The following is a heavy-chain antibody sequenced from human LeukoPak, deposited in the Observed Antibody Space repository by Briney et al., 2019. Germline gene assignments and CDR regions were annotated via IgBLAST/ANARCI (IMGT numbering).Heavy chain of an antibody. J-gene: IGHJ4*02. Sequence: GGSLRLSCAASGFTFSSYSMNWVRQAPGKGLEWVSYISSGGGTIYYADSVKGRFIISRDNAKDSLYLQMNRMRDEDTAMYYCATERELLGDYWGQGTLVTVSS. CDR1: GFTFSSYS. V-gene: IGHV3-48*02. CDR3: ATERELLGDY. D-gene: IGHD1-26*01. CDR2: ISSGGGTI.